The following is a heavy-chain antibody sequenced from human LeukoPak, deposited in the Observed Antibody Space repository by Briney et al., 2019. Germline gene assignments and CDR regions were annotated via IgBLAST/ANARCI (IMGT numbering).Heavy chain of an antibody. V-gene: IGHV4-38-2*01. CDR3: ARQDYYYYYMDV. CDR1: GYSISSGYY. CDR2: IYHSGST. J-gene: IGHJ6*03. Sequence: SETLSLTCAVSGYSISSGYYWGWLRQPPGKGLEWIGSIYHSGSTYYNPSLKSRVTISVDTSKNQFSLKLSSVTAADTAVYYCARQDYYYYYMDVWGKGTTVTVSS.